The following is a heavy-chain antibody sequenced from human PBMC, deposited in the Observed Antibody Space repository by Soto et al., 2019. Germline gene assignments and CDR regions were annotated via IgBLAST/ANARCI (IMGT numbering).Heavy chain of an antibody. CDR3: ARADLVGALDY. D-gene: IGHD1-26*01. V-gene: IGHV3-30-3*01. CDR1: GFTFSSYA. Sequence: GGSLRLSCAASGFTFSSYAMHWVRQAPGKGLEWVAVISYDGSNKYYADSVKGRFTISRDNSKNTLYLQMNSLRAEDTAVYYCARADLVGALDYWGQGTLVTVSS. J-gene: IGHJ4*02. CDR2: ISYDGSNK.